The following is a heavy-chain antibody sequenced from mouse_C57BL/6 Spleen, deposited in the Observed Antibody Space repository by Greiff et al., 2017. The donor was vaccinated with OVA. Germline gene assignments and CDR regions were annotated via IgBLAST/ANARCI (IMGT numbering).Heavy chain of an antibody. CDR2: INPSSGYT. Sequence: QVQLQQSGAELAKPGASVKLSCKASGYTFTSYWMHWVKQRPGQGLEWIGYINPSSGYTKYNQKFKDKATLTADKSSSTAYMQLSSLTYEDSAVYDCARSHYGSSEAMDYWGQGTSVTVSS. D-gene: IGHD1-1*01. CDR3: ARSHYGSSEAMDY. V-gene: IGHV1-7*01. CDR1: GYTFTSYW. J-gene: IGHJ4*01.